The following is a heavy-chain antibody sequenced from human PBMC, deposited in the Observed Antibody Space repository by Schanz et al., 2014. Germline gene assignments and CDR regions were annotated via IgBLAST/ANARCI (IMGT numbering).Heavy chain of an antibody. V-gene: IGHV3-23*04. J-gene: IGHJ4*02. CDR1: GFAVDNYY. CDR2: LSEGGGGT. CDR3: AKDAENTAMITDYFDY. Sequence: EVQLVASGGGLVQPGGSLRLSCAASGFAVDNYYMSCVRQAPGRGLEWVSALSEGGGGTHYADSVRGRFTISSDSSKNTLYLQMSSLRADDTAVYYCAKDAENTAMITDYFDYWGQGTLVTVSS. D-gene: IGHD5-18*01.